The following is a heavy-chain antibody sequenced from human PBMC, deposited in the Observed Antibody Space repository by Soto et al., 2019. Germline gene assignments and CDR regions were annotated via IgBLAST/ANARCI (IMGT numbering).Heavy chain of an antibody. V-gene: IGHV1-69*01. CDR2: IIPIFGTA. Sequence: QVQLVQSGAEVKKPGSSVKVSCKASGGTFSTYAISWVRQAPGQGLEWMGGIIPIFGTAKYAQKFQGRVTITADESTRTAYMELSSLRSADTAVYYCAREIFGVIVSGGRDAFDILGQGTILTVSS. CDR1: GGTFSTYA. CDR3: AREIFGVIVSGGRDAFDI. D-gene: IGHD3-3*01. J-gene: IGHJ3*02.